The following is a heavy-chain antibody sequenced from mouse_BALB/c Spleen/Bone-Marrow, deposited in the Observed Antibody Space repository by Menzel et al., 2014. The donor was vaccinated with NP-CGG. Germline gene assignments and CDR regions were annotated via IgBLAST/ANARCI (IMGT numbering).Heavy chain of an antibody. D-gene: IGHD3-2*01. CDR1: GYTFTSYD. Sequence: QVQLQQSGPELVKPGALVKISCKASGYTFTSYDIHWVKQRPGQGLEWIGWIYPGDGSTKYNEKFKGKATLTADKSSSTAYMHVSSLTSESAAVYFCARTARGALAYWGQGTLVTVSA. CDR2: IYPGDGST. CDR3: ARTARGALAY. V-gene: IGHV1S56*01. J-gene: IGHJ3*01.